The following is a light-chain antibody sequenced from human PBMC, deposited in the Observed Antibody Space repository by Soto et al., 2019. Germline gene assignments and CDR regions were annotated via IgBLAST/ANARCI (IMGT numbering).Light chain of an antibody. CDR3: SSYTSSSTLEV. CDR2: EVS. CDR1: SSDVGGYNY. V-gene: IGLV2-14*01. J-gene: IGLJ3*02. Sequence: QSALTQPASVSGSPGQSITISCTGTSSDVGGYNYVSWYKQHPGKAPKLMIYEVSNRPSGVSNRFSGSKSGNTASLTISGLQAEDEADYYCSSYTSSSTLEVFGGGTTLNVL.